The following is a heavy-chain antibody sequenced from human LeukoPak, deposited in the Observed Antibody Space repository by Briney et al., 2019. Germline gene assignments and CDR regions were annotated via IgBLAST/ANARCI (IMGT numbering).Heavy chain of an antibody. V-gene: IGHV1-18*04. D-gene: IGHD3-16*01. Sequence: GASVKVSCKASGYTFTSYGISWVRQAPGQGLEWMGWINAYNGNTNYAQKLQGRVTMTTDTSTRTAYMELRSLRSDDTAVYYCARISGGKGSHYYYYGMDVWGKGTTVTVSS. J-gene: IGHJ6*04. CDR1: GYTFTSYG. CDR2: INAYNGNT. CDR3: ARISGGKGSHYYYYGMDV.